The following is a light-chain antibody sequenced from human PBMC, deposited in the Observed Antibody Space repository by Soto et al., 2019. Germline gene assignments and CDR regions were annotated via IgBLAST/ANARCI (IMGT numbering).Light chain of an antibody. J-gene: IGKJ1*01. CDR3: QQYYSTPWT. CDR2: WAS. V-gene: IGKV4-1*01. Sequence: DIVMTQSPDSLAVSLAERATINCKSSQSVLYSSNNKNYLAWYQQKPGQPPKLLIYWASTRESGVPDRFSGSGSVTDFTLTIGSLQAEDVVVYYCQQYYSTPWTFGQGTKVELK. CDR1: QSVLYSSNNKNY.